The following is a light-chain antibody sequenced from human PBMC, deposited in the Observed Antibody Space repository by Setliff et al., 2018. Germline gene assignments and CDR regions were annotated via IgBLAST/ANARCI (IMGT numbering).Light chain of an antibody. CDR3: TAYTSGTTYV. J-gene: IGLJ1*01. Sequence: QSALTQPRSVSGSPGQSVTTACSGTSSDVGSYDLVSWYQQHPGKAPKLIIYGVSNRPSGVSSRFSGSKSGNTASLTISGLQTEDEADYYCTAYTSGTTYVFGTGTKVTVL. V-gene: IGLV2-14*03. CDR2: GVS. CDR1: SSDVGSYDL.